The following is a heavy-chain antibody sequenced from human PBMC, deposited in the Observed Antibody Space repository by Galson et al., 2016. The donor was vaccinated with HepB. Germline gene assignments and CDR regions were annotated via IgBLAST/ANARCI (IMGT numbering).Heavy chain of an antibody. D-gene: IGHD3-10*01. Sequence: ALVKPTQTLTLTCTFSGFSLSTSGVGVGWIRQPPGKALEWLALIYWDDDKRYRPSLKSRLTITKDTSKNQVVLTVTDMDPVDTATYYCAHSLYYFGSGSYAFYLWGRGTLVIVSS. CDR2: IYWDDDK. J-gene: IGHJ2*01. CDR3: AHSLYYFGSGSYAFYL. CDR1: GFSLSTSGVG. V-gene: IGHV2-5*02.